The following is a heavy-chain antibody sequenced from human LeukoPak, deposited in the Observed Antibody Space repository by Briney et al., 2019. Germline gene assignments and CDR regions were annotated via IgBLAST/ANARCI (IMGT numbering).Heavy chain of an antibody. D-gene: IGHD4-17*01. CDR3: ARDLLGYGDYDY. V-gene: IGHV4-39*07. Sequence: SETLSLTCTVSGGSISSSSYYWGWIRQPPGKGLEWIGSIYYSGSTYYNPSLKSRVTISVDTSKNQFSLKLSSVTAADTAVYYCARDLLGYGDYDYWGQGTLVTVSS. CDR2: IYYSGST. J-gene: IGHJ4*02. CDR1: GGSISSSSYY.